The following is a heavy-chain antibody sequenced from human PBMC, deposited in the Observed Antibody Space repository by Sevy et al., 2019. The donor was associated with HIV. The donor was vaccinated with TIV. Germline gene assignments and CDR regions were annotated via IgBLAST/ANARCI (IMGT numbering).Heavy chain of an antibody. J-gene: IGHJ3*02. D-gene: IGHD3-22*01. CDR3: ASSGRITMIVVDPGAFDI. V-gene: IGHV3-23*01. Sequence: GESLRISCAASGFTFSSYAMSWVRQAPGKGLEWVSAISGSGGSTYYADSVKGRFTISRDNSKNTLYLQMNSLRAEDTAVYYCASSGRITMIVVDPGAFDIWGQGTMVTVSS. CDR1: GFTFSSYA. CDR2: ISGSGGST.